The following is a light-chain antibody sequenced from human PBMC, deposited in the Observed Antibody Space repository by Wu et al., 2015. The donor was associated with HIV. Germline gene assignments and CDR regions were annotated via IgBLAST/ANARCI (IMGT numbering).Light chain of an antibody. CDR3: QQYGNSLGYT. Sequence: EIVLTQSPATLSLSPGERATLSCRASQNINNYLAWYQQKPGQAPRLLIYGASIRATGIPDRFSGSQSETDFTLTINRLEPEDSAMYYCQQYGNSLGYTFGQGTKLEI. V-gene: IGKV3-20*01. CDR2: GAS. J-gene: IGKJ2*01. CDR1: QNINNY.